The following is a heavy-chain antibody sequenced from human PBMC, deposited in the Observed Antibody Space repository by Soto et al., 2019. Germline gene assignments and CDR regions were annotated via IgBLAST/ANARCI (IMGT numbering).Heavy chain of an antibody. J-gene: IGHJ6*02. CDR3: ARDRAGYSYGNHYYYGMDV. V-gene: IGHV3-21*01. CDR2: ISSSSSYI. CDR1: GFTFSSYS. Sequence: GGSLRLSCAASGFTFSSYSMNWVRQAPGKGLEWVSSISSSSSYIYYADSVKGRFTISRDNAKNSLYLQMNSLRAEDTAVYYCARDRAGYSYGNHYYYGMDVWGQGTTVTVSS. D-gene: IGHD5-18*01.